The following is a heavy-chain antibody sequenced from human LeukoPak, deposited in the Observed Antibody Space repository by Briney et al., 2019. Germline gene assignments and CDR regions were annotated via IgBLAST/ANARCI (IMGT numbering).Heavy chain of an antibody. CDR1: GGSISSYY. CDR2: VYYSGST. CDR3: ARLRGSGSYSGRARKFGIDY. V-gene: IGHV4-59*12. J-gene: IGHJ4*02. Sequence: SETLSLTCTVSGGSISSYYWSWIRQPPGKGLEWIGYVYYSGSTNYNPSLKSRVTMSVDTSKNQFSLKLSSVTAADTAVYYCARLRGSGSYSGRARKFGIDYWGQGTLVTVSS. D-gene: IGHD3-10*01.